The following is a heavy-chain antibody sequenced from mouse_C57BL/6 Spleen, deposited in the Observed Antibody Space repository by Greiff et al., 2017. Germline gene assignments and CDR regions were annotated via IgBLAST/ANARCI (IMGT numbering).Heavy chain of an antibody. CDR3: ARGDGYDEGWYFDV. D-gene: IGHD2-2*01. CDR1: GYAFSSSW. CDR2: IYPGDGDT. V-gene: IGHV1-82*01. J-gene: IGHJ1*03. Sequence: QVQLQQSGPELVKPGASVKISCKASGYAFSSSWMNWVKQRPGKGLEWIGRIYPGDGDTNYNGKFKGKATLTADKSSSTAYMQLSSLTSEDSAVYCCARGDGYDEGWYFDVWGTGTTVTVSS.